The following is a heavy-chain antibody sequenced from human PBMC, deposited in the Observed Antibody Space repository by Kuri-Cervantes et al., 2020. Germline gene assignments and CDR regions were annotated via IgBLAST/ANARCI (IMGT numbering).Heavy chain of an antibody. CDR3: VSGTGPTTGTTLFDC. CDR2: ISYDGSNK. Sequence: GESLKISCAASGFTFSSYGMHWVRQAPGKGLEWVAVISYDGSNKYYADSVKGRFTISRDNSKNTLYLQMNSLRAEDTAVYYCVSGTGPTTGTTLFDCWGQGTLVTVSS. J-gene: IGHJ4*02. V-gene: IGHV3-30*03. D-gene: IGHD4-17*01. CDR1: GFTFSSYG.